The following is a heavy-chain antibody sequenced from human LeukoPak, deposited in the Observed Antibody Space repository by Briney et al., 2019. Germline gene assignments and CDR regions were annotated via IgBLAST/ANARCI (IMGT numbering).Heavy chain of an antibody. CDR2: INSDGSST. Sequence: GGSLRLSCAASGFTFSSYWMHWVRQAPGKGLVWVSRINSDGSSTSYADSVKGRFTISRDNAKNTLYLQMNSLRAEDTAVYYCAKDGAPSYSGGGYFFDSWGQGILVTVSS. V-gene: IGHV3-74*01. CDR3: AKDGAPSYSGGGYFFDS. D-gene: IGHD2-21*01. CDR1: GFTFSSYW. J-gene: IGHJ4*02.